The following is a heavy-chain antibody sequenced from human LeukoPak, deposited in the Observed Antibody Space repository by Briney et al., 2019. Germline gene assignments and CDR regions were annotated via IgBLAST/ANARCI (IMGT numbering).Heavy chain of an antibody. V-gene: IGHV3-21*01. D-gene: IGHD2-2*01. J-gene: IGHJ6*02. CDR2: ISSSSSYI. Sequence: TGGSLRLSCAASGFTFSSYAMSWVRQAPGKGLEWVSSISSSSSYIYYADSVKGRFTISRDNAKNSLYLQMNSLRAEDTAVYYCARDGAYCSSTSCYYYGMDVWGQGTTVTVSS. CDR1: GFTFSSYA. CDR3: ARDGAYCSSTSCYYYGMDV.